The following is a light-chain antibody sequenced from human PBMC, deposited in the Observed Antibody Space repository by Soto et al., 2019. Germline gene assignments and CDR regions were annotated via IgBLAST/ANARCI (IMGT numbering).Light chain of an antibody. CDR3: QLCNNWPPT. J-gene: IGKJ1*01. V-gene: IGKV3-15*01. CDR2: DAS. Sequence: EIVMTQSPASLSVSPGERDTLSCRASQTVSSNVAWYQQKTGQAPRLLIYDASTRASGIPARFSGSGSGTEFALTISSLQSEDFAVYYCQLCNNWPPTVGQGTKVEIK. CDR1: QTVSSN.